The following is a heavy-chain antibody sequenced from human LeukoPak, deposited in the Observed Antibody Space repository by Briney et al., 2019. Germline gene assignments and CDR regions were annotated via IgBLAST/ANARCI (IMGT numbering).Heavy chain of an antibody. J-gene: IGHJ5*02. Sequence: GASVKVSCKASGYTFTGYYIHWVRQAPGQGLEWMGRINPNSGGTNYAQKFQGRVTMTRDTSTSTVYMEMSSLRSEDTAVYYCARDSTVTTFRGCVDPWGQGTLVTVSS. V-gene: IGHV1-2*06. CDR3: ARDSTVTTFRGCVDP. D-gene: IGHD4-17*01. CDR2: INPNSGGT. CDR1: GYTFTGYY.